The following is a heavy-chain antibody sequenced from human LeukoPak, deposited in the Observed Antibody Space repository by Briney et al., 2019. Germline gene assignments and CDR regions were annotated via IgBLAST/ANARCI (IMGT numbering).Heavy chain of an antibody. V-gene: IGHV1-18*04. CDR3: ASGQPELLALVY. D-gene: IGHD1-14*01. CDR2: ISAYNGNT. Sequence: ASVKVSCKASGYTFTGYYMHWVRQAPGQGLEWMGWISAYNGNTNYAQKLQGRVTMTTDTSTSTAYMELRSLRSDDTAVYYCASGQPELLALVYWGQGTLVTVSS. J-gene: IGHJ4*02. CDR1: GYTFTGYY.